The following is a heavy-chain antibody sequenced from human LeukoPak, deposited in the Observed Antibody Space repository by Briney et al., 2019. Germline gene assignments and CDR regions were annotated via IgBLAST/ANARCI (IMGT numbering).Heavy chain of an antibody. CDR1: GGSISTSNYY. CDR2: INHSGST. Sequence: SETLSLTCTVSGGSISTSNYYWGWVRQPPGKGLEWIGEINHSGSTNYNPSLKSRVTMSVDTSKNQFSLKLSSVTAADTAVYYCARDSGWYANWFDPWGQGTLVTVSS. V-gene: IGHV4-39*07. J-gene: IGHJ5*02. CDR3: ARDSGWYANWFDP. D-gene: IGHD6-19*01.